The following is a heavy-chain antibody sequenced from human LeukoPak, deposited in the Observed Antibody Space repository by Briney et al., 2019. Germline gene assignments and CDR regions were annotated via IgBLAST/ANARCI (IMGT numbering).Heavy chain of an antibody. CDR1: GGTFSSYA. V-gene: IGHV1-69*01. CDR2: IIPIFGTA. Sequence: SVKVSCKASGGTFSSYAISWVRQAPGQGLEWMGGIIPIFGTANSAQKFQGRVTLTADESTSTAYMELSSLRSEDTAVYYCARKLGNYFDYWGQGTLVTVSS. J-gene: IGHJ4*02. CDR3: ARKLGNYFDY. D-gene: IGHD7-27*01.